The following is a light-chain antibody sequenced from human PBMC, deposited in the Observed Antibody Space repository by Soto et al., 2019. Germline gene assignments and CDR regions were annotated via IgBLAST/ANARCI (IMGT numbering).Light chain of an antibody. CDR3: QQYNTYWT. Sequence: DIHLTQSPSSLSASVGDRVTITCRASQAITNNLAWYQQKPGNPPKLLIYEESTLHSGVPSRFSGRKVGTQFILTIDSLQPEDFATYYCQQYNTYWTFGQGTKVEMK. CDR1: QAITNN. V-gene: IGKV1-9*01. J-gene: IGKJ1*01. CDR2: EES.